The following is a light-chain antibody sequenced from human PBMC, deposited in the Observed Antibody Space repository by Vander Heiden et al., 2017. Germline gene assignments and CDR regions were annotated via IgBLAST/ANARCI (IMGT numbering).Light chain of an antibody. V-gene: IGKV3-20*01. CDR2: GAA. Sequence: VLTPSPGTLSLSTAERATPSCSACQSVSSSYLARYQRKPGQGPRRLIYGAASRATGMPDRFSGSGSGTDFTLTISRLGPEDFAVYYCQQYGSSPRYTFGQGTKLEIK. CDR1: QSVSSSY. J-gene: IGKJ2*01. CDR3: QQYGSSPRYT.